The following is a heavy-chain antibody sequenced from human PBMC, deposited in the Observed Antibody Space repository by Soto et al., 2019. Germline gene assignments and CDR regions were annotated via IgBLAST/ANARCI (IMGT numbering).Heavy chain of an antibody. V-gene: IGHV3-30-3*01. CDR3: ARGFRGYSYDLSDY. CDR2: ISYDGSNK. CDR1: GFTFSSYA. Sequence: PGGSLRLSCAASGFTFSSYAMHWVRQAPGKGLEWVAVISYDGSNKYYADSVKGRFTISRDNSKNTLYLQMNSLRAEDTAVYYCARGFRGYSYDLSDYWRQGTLVTVSS. J-gene: IGHJ4*02. D-gene: IGHD5-18*01.